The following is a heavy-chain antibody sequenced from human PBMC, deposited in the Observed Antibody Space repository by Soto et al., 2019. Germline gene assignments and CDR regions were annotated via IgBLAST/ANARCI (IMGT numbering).Heavy chain of an antibody. CDR2: IYYNGST. Sequence: QVQLQESGPGLVKPSQTLSLTCTVSGGSISSGDYYWSWIRQHPGKGLEWIGYIYYNGSTYYNPSLKNRVTISVDTSKNQFSLKLSSVTAADTAVYYCARWWSGSRQGFDPWGQGNLVTVSS. J-gene: IGHJ5*02. D-gene: IGHD3-3*01. CDR3: ARWWSGSRQGFDP. CDR1: GGSISSGDYY. V-gene: IGHV4-31*03.